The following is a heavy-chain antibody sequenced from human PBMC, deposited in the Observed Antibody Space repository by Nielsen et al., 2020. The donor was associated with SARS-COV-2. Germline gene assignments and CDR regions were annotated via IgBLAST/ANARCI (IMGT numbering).Heavy chain of an antibody. CDR3: AAVYPPIPY. D-gene: IGHD2-2*02. Sequence: ASVKVSCKASDNSFNIIPWVRQAPGQGLEWMGRISTNNGNVKYAQSLQGRVTMTTDTSTSTVYMELSSLSSEDTAMYYCAAVYPPIPYWGQGTLVTVSS. CDR2: ISTNNGNV. CDR1: DNSFNI. V-gene: IGHV1-18*01. J-gene: IGHJ4*02.